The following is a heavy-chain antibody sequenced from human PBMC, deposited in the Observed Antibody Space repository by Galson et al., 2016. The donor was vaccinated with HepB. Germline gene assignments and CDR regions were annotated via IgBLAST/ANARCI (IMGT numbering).Heavy chain of an antibody. CDR1: GFTFSSYA. CDR2: ISHSGDSI. D-gene: IGHD1-26*01. J-gene: IGHJ4*02. Sequence: SLRLSCAVSGFTFSSYAMNWVRQAPGKGLEWVSGISHSGDSIYYADSVKGRFTISRDDSKNTLYLQMNSLRPEGTAVYYCARGRVGATPADYWGQGTLVTVSS. V-gene: IGHV3-23*01. CDR3: ARGRVGATPADY.